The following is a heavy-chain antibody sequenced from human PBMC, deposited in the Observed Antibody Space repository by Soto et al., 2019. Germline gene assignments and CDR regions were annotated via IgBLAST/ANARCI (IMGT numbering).Heavy chain of an antibody. D-gene: IGHD3-10*01. J-gene: IGHJ2*01. CDR1: GIAFSGCG. V-gene: IGHV3-30*18. Sequence: QVQLVESGGGVVQPGKSLRLSCAASGIAFSGCGMFWVRQTPSKGLEWVAAISSDGGQKYYADSVKGRFTTSRDNSKNTLYVQMNGLTSEDTAVYYCAKNIVRGHWYFDLWGRGALVTVSS. CDR3: AKNIVRGHWYFDL. CDR2: ISSDGGQK.